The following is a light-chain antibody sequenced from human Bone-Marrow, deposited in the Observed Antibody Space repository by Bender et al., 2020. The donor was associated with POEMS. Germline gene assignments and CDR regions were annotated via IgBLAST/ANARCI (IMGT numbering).Light chain of an antibody. Sequence: QSVLTQPPSASGTPGQRVTISCSGGSSNIGAHAVNLYQHLPGPAPKLLIYSSHRRPSEVPDRFSGSRSGTSASMAISGLQSEDEADYCCAVWDDSLNGWVFGGGAKLTV. V-gene: IGLV1-44*01. J-gene: IGLJ3*02. CDR2: SSH. CDR3: AVWDDSLNGWV. CDR1: SSNIGAHA.